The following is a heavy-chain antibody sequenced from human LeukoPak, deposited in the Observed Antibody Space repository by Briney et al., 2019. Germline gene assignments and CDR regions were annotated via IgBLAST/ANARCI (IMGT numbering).Heavy chain of an antibody. CDR2: IYYSGST. J-gene: IGHJ4*02. V-gene: IGHV4-59*08. CDR1: GGSISSYY. Sequence: SETLSLTCTVSGGSISSYYWSWIRQPPGKGLEWIGYIYYSGSTNYNPSPKSRVTISVDTSKNQFSLKLSSVTAADTAVYYCARQSCSGGSCYPDYWGQGTLVTVSS. D-gene: IGHD2-15*01. CDR3: ARQSCSGGSCYPDY.